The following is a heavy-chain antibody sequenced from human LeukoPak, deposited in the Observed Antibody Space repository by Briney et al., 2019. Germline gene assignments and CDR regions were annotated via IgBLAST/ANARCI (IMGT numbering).Heavy chain of an antibody. CDR3: ATSLTGGNYYMDV. J-gene: IGHJ6*03. D-gene: IGHD3-16*01. CDR2: ISGSGGST. V-gene: IGHV3-23*01. CDR1: GFTFSSYA. Sequence: GGSLRLFCAASGFTFSSYAMSWVRQTPGKGLEWVSAISGSGGSTSYADSVKGRFTISRDNSKNTLYLQMNSLRAEDTAVYYCATSLTGGNYYMDVWGKGTTVTVSS.